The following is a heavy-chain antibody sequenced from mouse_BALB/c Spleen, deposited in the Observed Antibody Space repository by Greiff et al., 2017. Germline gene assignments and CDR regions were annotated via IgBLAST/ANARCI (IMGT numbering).Heavy chain of an antibody. J-gene: IGHJ4*01. CDR2: ISSGSSTI. V-gene: IGHV5-17*02. D-gene: IGHD4-1*01. CDR3: ARSWGYAMDY. CDR1: GFTFSSFG. Sequence: EVQLVESGGGLVQPGGSRKLSCAASGFTFSSFGMHWVRQAPEKGLEWVAYISSGSSTIYYADTVKGRFTISRDNPKNTLFLQMTSLRSEDTAMYYCARSWGYAMDYWGQGTSVTVSS.